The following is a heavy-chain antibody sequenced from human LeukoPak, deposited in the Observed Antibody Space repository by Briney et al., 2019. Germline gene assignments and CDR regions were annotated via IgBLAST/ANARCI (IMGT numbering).Heavy chain of an antibody. CDR3: ARDVAAAGPTFDY. CDR1: GYTFTNYG. J-gene: IGHJ4*02. V-gene: IGHV1-2*02. Sequence: ASVKVSCKASGYTFTNYGISWVRQAPGQGLEWMGWINPNSGGTNYAQKFQGRVTMTRDTSISTAYMELSRLRSDDTAVYYCARDVAAAGPTFDYWGQGTLVTVSS. CDR2: INPNSGGT. D-gene: IGHD6-13*01.